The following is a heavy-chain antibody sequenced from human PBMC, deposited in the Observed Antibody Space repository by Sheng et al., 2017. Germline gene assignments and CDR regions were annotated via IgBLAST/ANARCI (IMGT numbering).Heavy chain of an antibody. Sequence: QVQLVESGGGVVQPGGSLGLSCVASGFTFSISGMHWVRQAPGKGLEWVAFIRYDGSNKYYADSVKGRFTISRDNSKNTLYLQMNSLRVEDTAVYYCSKDGGIVGAPSEFWGQGALVT. J-gene: IGHJ4*02. CDR1: GFTFSISG. CDR3: SKDGGIVGAPSEF. D-gene: IGHD1-26*01. V-gene: IGHV3-30*02. CDR2: IRYDGSNK.